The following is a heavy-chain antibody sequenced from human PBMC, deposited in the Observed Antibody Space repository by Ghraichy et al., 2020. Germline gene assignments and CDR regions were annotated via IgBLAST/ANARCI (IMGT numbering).Heavy chain of an antibody. J-gene: IGHJ5*02. V-gene: IGHV1-46*01. CDR3: ARGPSPLNWFDP. CDR1: GYTFTRYY. CDR2: INPSGGST. Sequence: ASVKVSCKASGYTFTRYYIHWVRQAPGQGLEWMGIINPSGGSTDYAQEFQGRATMTRDTSTSTVYMELSSLRFEDTAVYYCARGPSPLNWFDPWGQGTLVTVSA.